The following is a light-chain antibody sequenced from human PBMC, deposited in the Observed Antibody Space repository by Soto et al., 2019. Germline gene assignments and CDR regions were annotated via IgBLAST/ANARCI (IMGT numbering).Light chain of an antibody. J-gene: IGKJ1*01. Sequence: AIPLTQSPSFLSASVGDRVTMTCRASQGIRNDVGWYQQKPGKAPKLLIYSASTLQSDVPSRFSGSGSVSDFTLTISSLQPDDFATYYCLQDYNYPRTFGQGTKVEIK. CDR1: QGIRND. V-gene: IGKV1-6*01. CDR2: SAS. CDR3: LQDYNYPRT.